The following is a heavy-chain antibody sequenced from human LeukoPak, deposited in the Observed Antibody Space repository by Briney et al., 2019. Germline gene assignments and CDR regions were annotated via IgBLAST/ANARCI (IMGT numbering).Heavy chain of an antibody. D-gene: IGHD2/OR15-2a*01. CDR3: TTLAFDVHY. CDR2: IMSNPAGGTT. Sequence: GGSLRLSCGASGFIFRNAHMTWVRQAPGKGREWVGRIMSNPAGGTTDYGAAVKGRFTISRDDLRNMLYLQLTNVRVEDTAVYYCTTLAFDVHYWGRGTLVTVSS. J-gene: IGHJ4*02. CDR1: GFIFRNAH. V-gene: IGHV3-15*05.